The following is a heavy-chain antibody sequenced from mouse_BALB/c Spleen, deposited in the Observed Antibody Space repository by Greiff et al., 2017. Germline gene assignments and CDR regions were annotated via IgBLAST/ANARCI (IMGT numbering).Heavy chain of an antibody. CDR2: IDPANGNT. J-gene: IGHJ2*01. V-gene: IGHV14-3*02. Sequence: EVQLQQSGAELVKPGASVKLSCTASGFNIKDTYMHWVKQRPEQGLEWIGRIDPANGNTKYDPKFQGKATITADTSSNTAYLQLSSLTSEDTAVYYCARASGSSYFDYWGQGTTLTVSS. CDR1: GFNIKDTY. CDR3: ARASGSSYFDY. D-gene: IGHD1-1*01.